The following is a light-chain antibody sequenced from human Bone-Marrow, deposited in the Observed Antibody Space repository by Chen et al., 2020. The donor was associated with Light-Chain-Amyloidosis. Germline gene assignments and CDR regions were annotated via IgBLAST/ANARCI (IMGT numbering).Light chain of an antibody. J-gene: IGLJ1*01. CDR3: SSYTITDTLV. Sequence: QSALTQPASVSGSPGQSITISCTGTSSDVGGDNHVSWYHQHPDKAPKLMIYEVTNRPSWVPDRFSGAEADNTASLTSSGLQTKDEADYCCSSYTITDTLVFGSGTRVTVL. CDR1: SSDVGGDNH. CDR2: EVT. V-gene: IGLV2-14*01.